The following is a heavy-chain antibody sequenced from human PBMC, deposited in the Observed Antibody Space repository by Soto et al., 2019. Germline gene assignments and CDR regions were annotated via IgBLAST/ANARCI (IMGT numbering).Heavy chain of an antibody. J-gene: IGHJ6*02. CDR1: GFTFSNAW. V-gene: IGHV3-15*07. D-gene: IGHD3-16*01. CDR2: IKSKTDGGTT. Sequence: PGGSLRLSCAAPGFTFSNAWMNWVRQAPGKGLEWVGRIKSKTDGGTTDYAAPVKGRFTISRDDSKNTLYLQMNSLKTEDTAVYYCTGELLSRWYHYGMDVWGQATTVTVSS. CDR3: TGELLSRWYHYGMDV.